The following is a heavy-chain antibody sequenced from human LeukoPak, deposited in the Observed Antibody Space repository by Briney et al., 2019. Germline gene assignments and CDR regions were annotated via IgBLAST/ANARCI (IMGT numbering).Heavy chain of an antibody. CDR1: GYTLTSYY. CDR3: ARGSSTSCYWCGWFDP. D-gene: IGHD2-2*01. Sequence: ASVKVSCKAYGYTLTSYYMHWVRQAPGQGLEWMGIINPSGGNTRYAQKFQGRVTMTRDTSTSTVYMELSSLRSGDTAVYYCARGSSTSCYWCGWFDPWGQGTLVTVPS. J-gene: IGHJ5*02. CDR2: INPSGGNT. V-gene: IGHV1-46*01.